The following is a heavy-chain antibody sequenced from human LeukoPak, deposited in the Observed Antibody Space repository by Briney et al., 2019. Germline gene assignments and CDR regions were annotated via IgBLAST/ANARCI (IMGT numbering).Heavy chain of an antibody. CDR1: GFTFSDYY. J-gene: IGHJ4*02. CDR3: ARDSPASSGEVDY. D-gene: IGHD2-15*01. V-gene: IGHV3-11*01. Sequence: GGSLRLSCAASGFTFSDYYMSWIRQAPGKGLEWVPYISSSGSTIYYADSVKGRFTISRDNAKNSLYLQMNSLRAEDTAVYYCARDSPASSGEVDYWGQGTLVTVSS. CDR2: ISSSGSTI.